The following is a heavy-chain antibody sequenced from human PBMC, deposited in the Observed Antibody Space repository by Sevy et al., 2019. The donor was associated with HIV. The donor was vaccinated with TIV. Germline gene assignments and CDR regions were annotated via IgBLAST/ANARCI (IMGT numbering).Heavy chain of an antibody. Sequence: GGSLRLSCAASGFTFSTYAMSWVPQAPGKGLEWVSAISGSGGSTYYADSLKGRFTIFRDNSKNTLSLQMNSLRAEDTAVYYCAKGDRTFYGLDVWGQGTTVTVSS. CDR1: GFTFSTYA. CDR3: AKGDRTFYGLDV. CDR2: ISGSGGST. J-gene: IGHJ6*02. V-gene: IGHV3-23*01. D-gene: IGHD2-15*01.